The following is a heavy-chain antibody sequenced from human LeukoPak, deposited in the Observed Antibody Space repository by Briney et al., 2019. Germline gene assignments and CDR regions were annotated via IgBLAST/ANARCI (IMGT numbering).Heavy chain of an antibody. CDR3: TRLGGSSSVVH. D-gene: IGHD2-15*01. CDR1: GFAFNSYW. V-gene: IGHV3-74*01. Sequence: GGSLRLSCVASGFAFNSYWMHWVRQAPGKGLVWVSRIDTDGSDTTHADSVKGRFTISRDNAKNTMYLQMNSLRAEDTAVYYCTRLGGSSSVVHWGQGTLVTVSS. CDR2: IDTDGSDT. J-gene: IGHJ4*02.